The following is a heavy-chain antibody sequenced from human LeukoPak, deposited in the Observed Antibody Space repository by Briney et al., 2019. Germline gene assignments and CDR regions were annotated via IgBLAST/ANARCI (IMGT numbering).Heavy chain of an antibody. V-gene: IGHV4-39*07. D-gene: IGHD3-3*01. Sequence: SETLSLTCTVSGGSISSSSYYWGWIRQPPGKGLEWIGSIYYSGSTNYNPSLKSRVTISVDTSKNQFSLKLSSVTAADTAVYYCARGPHTIFGVVTSMAGGDYWGQGTLVTVSS. CDR2: IYYSGST. CDR3: ARGPHTIFGVVTSMAGGDY. J-gene: IGHJ4*02. CDR1: GGSISSSSYY.